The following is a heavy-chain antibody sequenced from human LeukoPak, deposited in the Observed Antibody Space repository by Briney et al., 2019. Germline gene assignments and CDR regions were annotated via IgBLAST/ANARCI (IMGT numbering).Heavy chain of an antibody. Sequence: PGGSLRLSCSAPGFSFSTYAMHWVRQAPGKGLEYVSGISSIGGNIYYADSVKGRFTISRDSSKNTLYLQMSSLRAEDTAVYYXARCGDVPPNHSYYGMDVWGQGTTVTVSS. CDR1: GFSFSTYA. CDR3: ARCGDVPPNHSYYGMDV. J-gene: IGHJ6*02. CDR2: ISSIGGNI. V-gene: IGHV3-64D*06. D-gene: IGHD3-10*02.